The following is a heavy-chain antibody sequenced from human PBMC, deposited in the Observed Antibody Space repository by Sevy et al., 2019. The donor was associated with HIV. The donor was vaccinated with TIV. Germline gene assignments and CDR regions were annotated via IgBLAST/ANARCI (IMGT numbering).Heavy chain of an antibody. CDR1: GFSVSSNY. CDR3: TREDIVLGEDNYYGMDV. Sequence: GGSVRLSCVVSGFSVSSNYMSWVRQAPGKGLEWVSNIYSDGRTYYADSVRGRFTSSRDTSKNTVYLEMKSLRAEDTAVYYCTREDIVLGEDNYYGMDVWGHGTTVTVSS. CDR2: IYSDGRT. V-gene: IGHV3-53*01. D-gene: IGHD2-15*01. J-gene: IGHJ6*02.